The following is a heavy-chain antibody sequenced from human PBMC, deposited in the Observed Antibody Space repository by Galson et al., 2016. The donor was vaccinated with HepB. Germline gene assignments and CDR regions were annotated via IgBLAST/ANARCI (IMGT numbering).Heavy chain of an antibody. D-gene: IGHD6-13*01. Sequence: LRLSCAASGFTFPNHGIHWARQAPGKGLEWVAIISYEGSSEWYADSVKGRFSISRDISKNTLYLQMNSLRAEDTAVYYCAKDRVIGTIATTASRSGMDVWGQGTTVTVSS. CDR3: AKDRVIGTIATTASRSGMDV. CDR1: GFTFPNHG. CDR2: ISYEGSSE. J-gene: IGHJ6*02. V-gene: IGHV3-30*18.